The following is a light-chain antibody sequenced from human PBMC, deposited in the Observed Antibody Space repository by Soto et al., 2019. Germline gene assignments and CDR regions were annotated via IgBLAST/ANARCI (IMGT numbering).Light chain of an antibody. CDR1: SSNIGGNS. J-gene: IGLJ1*01. Sequence: QSVLAQPPSVSAAPGLKVTISCSGSSSNIGGNSVSWYQQLPGTAPKLLIYDDNKRPSGISDRFSGSKSGTSATLGITGFQTGDEADYYCGSWDSSLSAYVFGTGTKVTV. CDR2: DDN. CDR3: GSWDSSLSAYV. V-gene: IGLV1-51*01.